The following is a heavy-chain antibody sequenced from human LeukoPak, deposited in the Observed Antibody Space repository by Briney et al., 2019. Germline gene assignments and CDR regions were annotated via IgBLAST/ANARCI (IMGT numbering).Heavy chain of an antibody. CDR3: ASSRGSSGYVYYYYYYMDV. V-gene: IGHV4-38-2*02. CDR1: GYSISSGYY. CDR2: IYHSGST. J-gene: IGHJ6*03. D-gene: IGHD3-22*01. Sequence: SETLSLTCTVSGYSISSGYYWGWIRQPPGKGLEWIGSIYHSGSTYYNPSLKSRVTISVDTSKNQFSLKLSSVTAADTAVYYCASSRGSSGYVYYYYYYMDVWGKGTTVTVSS.